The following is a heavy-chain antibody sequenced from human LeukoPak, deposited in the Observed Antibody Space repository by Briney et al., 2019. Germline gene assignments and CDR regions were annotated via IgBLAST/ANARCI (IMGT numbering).Heavy chain of an antibody. Sequence: ASVKVSCKASGYTFTSYYMHWVRQAPGQGLEWMGIINPSGGSTNYAQKFQGRVTVTADKSSTTVYMELSSLRSEDTAVYYCASPPVPQAAAITPGYFYYYMTSGAKGPRSPSP. CDR1: GYTFTSYY. CDR2: INPSGGST. V-gene: IGHV1-46*01. J-gene: IGHJ6*03. D-gene: IGHD6-13*01. CDR3: ASPPVPQAAAITPGYFYYYMTS.